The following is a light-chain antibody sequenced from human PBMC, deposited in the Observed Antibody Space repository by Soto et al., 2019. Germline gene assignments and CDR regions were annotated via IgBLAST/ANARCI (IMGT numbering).Light chain of an antibody. Sequence: ENVLTQSPGTLSLSPGERATLSCRASQSVIYSYVAWYQQKPGQAPRLLIYGASFRATGIPDRFSGSGSGTDFTLTISRLEPEDFAVYYCQQYGTSLPWTFGQGTKVEIK. CDR1: QSVIYSY. J-gene: IGKJ1*01. CDR3: QQYGTSLPWT. CDR2: GAS. V-gene: IGKV3-20*01.